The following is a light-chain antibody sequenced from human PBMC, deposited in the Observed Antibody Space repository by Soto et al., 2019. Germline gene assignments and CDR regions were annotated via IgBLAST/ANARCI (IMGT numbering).Light chain of an antibody. CDR3: QQSYGTPFT. J-gene: IGKJ3*01. Sequence: DIQMAQSPSSLSASVGDGVPIAYRASQSISTYLSCYQQRQGKAPKLLLFAASSLQSGVPSRFSGRGSGTDFTLTISSLQPEDFATYYCQQSYGTPFTFGPGTRVDIK. V-gene: IGKV1-39*01. CDR2: AAS. CDR1: QSISTY.